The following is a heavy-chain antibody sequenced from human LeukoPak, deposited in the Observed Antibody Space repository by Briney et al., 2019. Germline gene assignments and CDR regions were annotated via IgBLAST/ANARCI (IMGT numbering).Heavy chain of an antibody. D-gene: IGHD3-3*01. V-gene: IGHV4-59*01. Sequence: PETLSLTCTVSGGSISSYYWSWIRQPPRKGREWVGYIHYRGSTNYNPSLKTRFTISVDPSKNQFSLKLSSVTAADAAVYYCARAWPYYDFWSGYYGGFDPWGQGTLVTVSS. CDR2: IHYRGST. J-gene: IGHJ5*02. CDR3: ARAWPYYDFWSGYYGGFDP. CDR1: GGSISSYY.